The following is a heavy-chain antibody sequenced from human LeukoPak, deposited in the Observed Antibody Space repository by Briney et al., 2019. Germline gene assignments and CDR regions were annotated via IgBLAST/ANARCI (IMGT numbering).Heavy chain of an antibody. CDR1: GGSISSYY. D-gene: IGHD1-26*01. Sequence: SETLSLTCTVSGGSISSYYWSWIRQPPGKGLEWIGYIYYSGSTNYNPSLKSRVTISVDTSKNQFSLKLSSVTAADTAVYYCARIVGATSATQSAFDIWGQGTMVTVSS. CDR2: IYYSGST. J-gene: IGHJ3*02. V-gene: IGHV4-59*08. CDR3: ARIVGATSATQSAFDI.